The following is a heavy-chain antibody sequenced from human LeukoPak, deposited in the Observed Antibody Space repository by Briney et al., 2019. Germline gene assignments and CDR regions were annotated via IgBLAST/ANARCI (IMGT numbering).Heavy chain of an antibody. Sequence: SQTLSLTCAISGDSVSSNSAAWNWIRQSPSRGLEWLGRTYYRSKWYNDYAVSVKSRITINPDTSKSQFSLQLNSVTPEDTAVYYCARELRYCSSTSCTRGLFPWFDPWGQGTLVTVSS. CDR1: GDSVSSNSAA. CDR2: TYYRSKWYN. CDR3: ARELRYCSSTSCTRGLFPWFDP. D-gene: IGHD2-2*01. V-gene: IGHV6-1*01. J-gene: IGHJ5*02.